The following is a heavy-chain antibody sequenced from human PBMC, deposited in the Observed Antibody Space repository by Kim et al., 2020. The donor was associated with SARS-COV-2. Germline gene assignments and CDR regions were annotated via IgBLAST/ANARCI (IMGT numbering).Heavy chain of an antibody. CDR1: GGSFSGYY. CDR3: ARGVTMVRGALRRWYFDL. D-gene: IGHD3-10*01. CDR2: INHSGST. Sequence: SETLSLTCAVYGGSFSGYYWSWIRQPPGKGLEWIGEINHSGSTNYNPSLKSRVTISVDTSKNQFSLKLSSVTAADTAVYYCARGVTMVRGALRRWYFDLWGRGTLVTVSS. J-gene: IGHJ2*01. V-gene: IGHV4-34*01.